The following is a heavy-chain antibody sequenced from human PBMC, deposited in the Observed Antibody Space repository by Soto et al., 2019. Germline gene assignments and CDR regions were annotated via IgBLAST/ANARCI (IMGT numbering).Heavy chain of an antibody. CDR1: GGSISRSSYY. CDR2: IYYSGSA. Sequence: SETLSVTCTVSGGSISRSSYYWGWIRQPPGKGLEWIGSIYYSGSACYNPSLKSRVTISVDTSKSQFSLKLSSVTAADTALYYCARRRSYDFWSGFNPWGQGTVVTVSS. D-gene: IGHD3-3*01. CDR3: ARRRSYDFWSGFNP. J-gene: IGHJ5*02. V-gene: IGHV4-39*01.